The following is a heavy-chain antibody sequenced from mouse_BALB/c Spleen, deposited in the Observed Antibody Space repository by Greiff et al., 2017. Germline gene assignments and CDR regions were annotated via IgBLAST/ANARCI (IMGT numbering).Heavy chain of an antibody. CDR2: LWSGGST. D-gene: IGHD1-1*01. CDR3: ARGGSAMDY. V-gene: IGHV2-4-1*01. Sequence: VQLVESGPGLVQPSQSLSITCTVSGFSLTSYGVHWVRQSPGKGLEWLGVLWSGGSTAYNAAFISRLSISKDNSKSQVFFKMNSLQADDTAIYYCARGGSAMDYWGQGTSVTVSS. J-gene: IGHJ4*01. CDR1: GFSLTSYG.